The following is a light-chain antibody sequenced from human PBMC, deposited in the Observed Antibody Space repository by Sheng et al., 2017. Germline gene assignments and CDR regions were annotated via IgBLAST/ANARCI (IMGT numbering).Light chain of an antibody. V-gene: IGKV1-5*03. J-gene: IGKJ1*01. CDR3: LQDYNYPWT. Sequence: DIQMTQSPSTLSASVGDRVTITCRASQSVDTWLAWVSAESQGKPLKLLIYKASSLESGVPSRFSGRGSGTEFTLTISSLQPEDFATYYCLQDYNYPWTFGQGPRWKSN. CDR1: QSVDTW. CDR2: KAS.